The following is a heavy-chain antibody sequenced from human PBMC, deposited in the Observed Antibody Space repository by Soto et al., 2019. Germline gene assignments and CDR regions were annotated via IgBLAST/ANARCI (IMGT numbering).Heavy chain of an antibody. D-gene: IGHD5-12*01. CDR2: INHSGST. CDR1: GGSFSGYY. CDR3: ARGRRWLQLNYYYGMDV. Sequence: PSETLSLTCAVYGGSFSGYYWSWIRQPPGKGLEWIGEINHSGSTNYNPSLKSRVTISVDTSKNQFSLKLSSVTAADTAVYYCARGRRWLQLNYYYGMDVWGQGTTVTV. V-gene: IGHV4-34*01. J-gene: IGHJ6*02.